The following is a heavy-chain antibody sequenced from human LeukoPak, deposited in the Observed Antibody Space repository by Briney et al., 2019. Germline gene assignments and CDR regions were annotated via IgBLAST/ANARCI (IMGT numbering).Heavy chain of an antibody. Sequence: PGGSLRLSCAASGFTFSSYAMSWVRQAPGKGLEWVSAISGSGGSTYYADSVKGRFTISRDNSKNTLYPQMNSLRAEDTAVYYCAKDLSRSYYDFWSGFDYWGQGTLVTVSS. CDR2: ISGSGGST. CDR1: GFTFSSYA. D-gene: IGHD3-3*01. V-gene: IGHV3-23*01. J-gene: IGHJ4*02. CDR3: AKDLSRSYYDFWSGFDY.